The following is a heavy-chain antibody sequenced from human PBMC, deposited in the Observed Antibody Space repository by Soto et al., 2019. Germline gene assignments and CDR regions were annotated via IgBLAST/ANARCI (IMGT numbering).Heavy chain of an antibody. CDR2: INPSGGST. Sequence: ASVKVSCKASGYTFTSYYMHWVRQAPGQGLEWMGIINPSGGSTSYAQKFQGRVTMTRDTSTSTVYMELSSLRSEDTAVYYCAREHNWNYAYHYGMDVWGQGTTVTVSS. D-gene: IGHD1-7*01. CDR1: GYTFTSYY. CDR3: AREHNWNYAYHYGMDV. V-gene: IGHV1-46*01. J-gene: IGHJ6*02.